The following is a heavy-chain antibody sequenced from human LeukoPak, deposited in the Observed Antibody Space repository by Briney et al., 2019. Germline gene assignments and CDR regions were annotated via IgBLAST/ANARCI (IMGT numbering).Heavy chain of an antibody. CDR3: ARAGYQPLYYFDY. J-gene: IGHJ4*02. Sequence: SETLSLTCAVYGGSFSGYYWSWIRQPPGKGLEWIGYIYYSGSTNYNPSLKSRVTISVDTSKNQFSLKLSSVTAADTAVYYCARAGYQPLYYFDYWGQGTLVTVSS. CDR1: GGSFSGYY. V-gene: IGHV4-59*01. D-gene: IGHD2-2*01. CDR2: IYYSGST.